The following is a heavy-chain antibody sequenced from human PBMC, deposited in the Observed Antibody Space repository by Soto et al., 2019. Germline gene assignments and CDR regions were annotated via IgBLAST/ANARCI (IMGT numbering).Heavy chain of an antibody. V-gene: IGHV4-34*01. CDR1: NGSFSNYY. CDR3: ARPANDNTGNNDYFNDAFDI. D-gene: IGHD2-8*02. Sequence: SETLSLTCAIYNGSFSNYYWSWIRLTPGKGLEWVGEINHSGGANYNPSLKSRVSMSVDTSKNQFSLRLNSVTAADTAVYYCARPANDNTGNNDYFNDAFDIWGQGRMVTVSS. CDR2: INHSGGA. J-gene: IGHJ3*02.